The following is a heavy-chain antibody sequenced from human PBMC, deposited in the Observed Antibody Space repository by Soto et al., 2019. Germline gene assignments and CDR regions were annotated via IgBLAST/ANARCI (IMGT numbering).Heavy chain of an antibody. V-gene: IGHV4-59*01. Sequence: SETLSLTCTVSGASISSSYWSCIRQSPGKGLEWIGYVYYSGSTNYNPSLKSRVTISVDTSKNQFSLKLSSVTAADTAVYYCARGYYDSRGQSNTFDIWGQGTMVTVSS. CDR2: VYYSGST. CDR3: ARGYYDSRGQSNTFDI. CDR1: GASISSSY. J-gene: IGHJ3*02. D-gene: IGHD3-22*01.